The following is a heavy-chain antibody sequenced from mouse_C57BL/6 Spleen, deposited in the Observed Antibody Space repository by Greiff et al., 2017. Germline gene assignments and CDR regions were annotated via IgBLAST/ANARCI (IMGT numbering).Heavy chain of an antibody. V-gene: IGHV5-4*01. CDR1: GFTFSSYA. D-gene: IGHD1-1*01. Sequence: EVQLVESGGGLVKPGGSLKLSCAASGFTFSSYAMSWVRQTPEKRLEGVATISDGGSYTYYPDNVKGRFTISRDNAKNNLYLQMSHLKSEDTAMYYCARANLPRYYGSSYDAMDYWGQGTSVTVSS. CDR2: ISDGGSYT. CDR3: ARANLPRYYGSSYDAMDY. J-gene: IGHJ4*01.